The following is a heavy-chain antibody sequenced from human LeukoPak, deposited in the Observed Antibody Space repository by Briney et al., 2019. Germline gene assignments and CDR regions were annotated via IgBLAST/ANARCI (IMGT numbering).Heavy chain of an antibody. V-gene: IGHV3-64*01. CDR3: AREERGLAIDY. CDR1: GSTFSAHA. D-gene: IGHD6-19*01. J-gene: IGHJ4*02. Sequence: PGGSLRLSCAASGSTFSAHAMHWVRRAPGKGLEFVSAINKNGDSTYYANSVKGRFTISRDNSKSTLYLQLGSLRAEDMAVYYCAREERGLAIDYWGQGTQVTVSS. CDR2: INKNGDST.